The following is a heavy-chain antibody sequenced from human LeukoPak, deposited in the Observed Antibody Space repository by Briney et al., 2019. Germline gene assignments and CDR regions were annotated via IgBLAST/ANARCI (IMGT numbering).Heavy chain of an antibody. CDR3: ARDWDTAMVRYDY. CDR1: GESFSGYY. V-gene: IGHV4-34*01. D-gene: IGHD5-18*01. CDR2: INHSGST. Sequence: SETLSLTCAVYGESFSGYYWSWIRQPPGKGLEWIGEINHSGSTNYNPSLKSRVTISVDTSKNQFSLKLSSVTAADTAVYYCARDWDTAMVRYDYWGQGTLVTVSS. J-gene: IGHJ4*02.